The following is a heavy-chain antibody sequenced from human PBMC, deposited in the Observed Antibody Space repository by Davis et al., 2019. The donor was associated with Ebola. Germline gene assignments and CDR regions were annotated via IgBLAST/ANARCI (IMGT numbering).Heavy chain of an antibody. J-gene: IGHJ4*02. CDR2: INPSGGST. D-gene: IGHD3-22*01. CDR3: ARDAHYDSSGYYGDLDY. V-gene: IGHV1-46*01. Sequence: ASVKVSCKASGYTFTGYYMHWVRQAPGQGLEWMGIINPSGGSTSYAQKFQGRVTMTRDTSTSTVYMELSSLRSEDTAVYYCARDAHYDSSGYYGDLDYWGQGTLVTVSS. CDR1: GYTFTGYY.